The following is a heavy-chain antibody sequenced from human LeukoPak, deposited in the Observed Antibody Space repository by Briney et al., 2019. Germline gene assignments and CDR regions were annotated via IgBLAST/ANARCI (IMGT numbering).Heavy chain of an antibody. CDR3: ARDRLGDYDHSGYYDK. Sequence: PGGSLRLSCTASGFTFSDYYMSWIRQAPGKGLEWVSYICDSGRTIYYADSVKGRFTISRDNAKNSVYLQMNNLGAEDTAVYYCARDRLGDYDHSGYYDKWGQGTLVTVSS. D-gene: IGHD3-22*01. CDR1: GFTFSDYY. V-gene: IGHV3-11*01. J-gene: IGHJ4*02. CDR2: ICDSGRTI.